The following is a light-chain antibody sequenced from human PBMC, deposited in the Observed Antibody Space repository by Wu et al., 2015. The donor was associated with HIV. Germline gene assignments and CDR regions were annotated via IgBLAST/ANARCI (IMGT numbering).Light chain of an antibody. V-gene: IGKV3-11*01. CDR1: RSVGTL. Sequence: EIVLTQSPATLSLSPGERATLSCRAGRSVGTLLVWYQQKPGQAPRLLIHDASNRATGIPARFSGSGSGTDFTLTINSLEPEDSAMYFCQQRSNWLSFGGGTKVEI. J-gene: IGKJ4*01. CDR2: DAS. CDR3: QQRSNWLS.